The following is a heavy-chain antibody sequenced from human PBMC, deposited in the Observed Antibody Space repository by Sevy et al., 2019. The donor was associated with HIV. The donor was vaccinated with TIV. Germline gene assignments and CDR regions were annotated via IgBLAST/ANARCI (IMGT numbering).Heavy chain of an antibody. V-gene: IGHV3-23*01. D-gene: IGHD3-16*01. CDR1: GFTFSSYA. J-gene: IGHJ4*02. CDR3: AKEGDDYVWGSYFY. CDR2: IRGSGGST. Sequence: GGSLRLSCAASGFTFSSYAMSWVRQAPGKGLEWVSAIRGSGGSTDYADSVKGRFTISRDNSKNTLYLQMNSLRAEDTAVYYCAKEGDDYVWGSYFYWGQGTLVTVSS.